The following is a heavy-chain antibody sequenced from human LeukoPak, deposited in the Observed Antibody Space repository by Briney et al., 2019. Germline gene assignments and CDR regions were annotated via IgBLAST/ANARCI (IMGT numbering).Heavy chain of an antibody. Sequence: GESLKISCKGSGSRFTSYWIGWVRQMPGKGLEWMGIIYPGDSDTRYSPSFQGQVTISADKSISTAYLQWSSLKASDTAMYYCAVLGYCSSTSCYDGMDVWGQGTTVTVPS. D-gene: IGHD2-2*01. CDR2: IYPGDSDT. CDR1: GSRFTSYW. J-gene: IGHJ6*02. V-gene: IGHV5-51*01. CDR3: AVLGYCSSTSCYDGMDV.